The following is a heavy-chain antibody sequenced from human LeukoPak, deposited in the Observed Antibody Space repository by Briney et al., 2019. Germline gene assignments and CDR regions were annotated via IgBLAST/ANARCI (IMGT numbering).Heavy chain of an antibody. CDR1: GGSISSYY. D-gene: IGHD2-8*02. V-gene: IGHV4-4*07. CDR3: ARTTGTGGTDYYFDY. Sequence: PSETLSLTCTVSGGSISSYYWSWIRQPAGKGLEWIGRIYTSGSTNYNPSLKSRVTMSVDTFKNQFSLKLSSVTAADTAVYYCARTTGTGGTDYYFDYWGQGTLVTVSS. CDR2: IYTSGST. J-gene: IGHJ4*02.